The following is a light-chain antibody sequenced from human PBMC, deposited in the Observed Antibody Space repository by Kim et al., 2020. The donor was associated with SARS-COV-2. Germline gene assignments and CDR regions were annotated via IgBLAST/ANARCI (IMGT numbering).Light chain of an antibody. V-gene: IGLV3-19*01. Sequence: VALVQTVRITCQGDSLRSYYATWYQQKPGQALILVIYGKNNRPSGIPDRFSGSSSGNTASLTITGTQAGDEADYYCNSRDSNDNVVFGGGTQLTVL. CDR3: NSRDSNDNVV. CDR2: GKN. J-gene: IGLJ2*01. CDR1: SLRSYY.